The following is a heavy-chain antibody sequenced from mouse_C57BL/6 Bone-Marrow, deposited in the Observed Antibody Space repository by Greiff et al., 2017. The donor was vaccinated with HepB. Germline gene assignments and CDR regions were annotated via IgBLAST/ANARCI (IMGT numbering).Heavy chain of an antibody. J-gene: IGHJ4*01. CDR1: GYTFTDYE. V-gene: IGHV1-15*01. CDR3: TSNYEDYYAMDY. D-gene: IGHD2-1*01. CDR2: IDPETGGT. Sequence: LVESGPELVKPGASVKMSCKASGYTFTDYEMHWVKQTPVHGLEWIGAIDPETGGTAYNQKFKGKAILTADKSSSTAYMELRSLTSEDSAVYYNTSNYEDYYAMDYWGEGTSVTVSS.